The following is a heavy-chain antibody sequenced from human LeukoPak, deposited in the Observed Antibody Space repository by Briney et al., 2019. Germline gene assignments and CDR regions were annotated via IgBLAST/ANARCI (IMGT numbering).Heavy chain of an antibody. CDR2: IYPGDSDT. D-gene: IGHD3-10*01. CDR1: GYNFTKKW. CDR3: ARSEQSYYYGSGSRYYYYYYYMDV. V-gene: IGHV5-51*01. Sequence: GESLKISCKASGYNFTKKWIGWVRQMPGKGLEGIGIIYPGDSDTTYSPSFQGQVTISADKSISTAYLQWSSLKASDTAMYYCARSEQSYYYGSGSRYYYYYYYMDVWGKGTTVTVSS. J-gene: IGHJ6*03.